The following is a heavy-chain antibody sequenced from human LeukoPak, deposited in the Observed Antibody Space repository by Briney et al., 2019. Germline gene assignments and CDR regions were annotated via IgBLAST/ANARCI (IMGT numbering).Heavy chain of an antibody. CDR1: GFNVSNNY. CDR2: IFSSGPT. Sequence: GGSLRLSCAASGFNVSNNYMNWVRQAPGKGLEWVSVIFSSGPTYYADSVRGRFTISRDTSKNALYLQMNSLRAEDTAVYYCAISGLGFGEFRGLDYWGQGTLVTVSS. V-gene: IGHV3-53*01. J-gene: IGHJ4*02. D-gene: IGHD3-10*01. CDR3: AISGLGFGEFRGLDY.